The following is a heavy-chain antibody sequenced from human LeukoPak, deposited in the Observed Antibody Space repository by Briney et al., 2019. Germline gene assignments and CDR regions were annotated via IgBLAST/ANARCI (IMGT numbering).Heavy chain of an antibody. CDR3: ANSISMDFEY. CDR2: IYNGGST. J-gene: IGHJ4*02. V-gene: IGHV4-4*07. CDR1: GGSVRINY. Sequence: SETLSLTCTVSGGSVRINYWNWIRQPAGKGLEWIGRIYNGGSTNYNPSLESRVTISIDRSKNQFSLKLTSVTAADTAVYYCANSISMDFEYWGQGTLVTVSS. D-gene: IGHD2/OR15-2a*01.